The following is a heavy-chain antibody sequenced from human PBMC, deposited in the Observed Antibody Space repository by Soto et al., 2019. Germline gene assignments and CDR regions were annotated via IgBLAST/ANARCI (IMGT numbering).Heavy chain of an antibody. CDR2: IYYSGGT. Sequence: QVQLQESGPGLVKPSETLSLTCTVSYGSISSYYWSWIRQPPGKGLEWIGYIYYSGGTNYNPSLKSRVTISVDTSKNQFSLKLSSVPAADTAVYYCARQGPYGMDVWGQGTTVTVSS. CDR3: ARQGPYGMDV. V-gene: IGHV4-59*08. J-gene: IGHJ6*02. CDR1: YGSISSYY.